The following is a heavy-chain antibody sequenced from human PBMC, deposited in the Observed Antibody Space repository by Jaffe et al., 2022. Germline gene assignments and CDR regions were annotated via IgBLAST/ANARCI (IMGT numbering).Heavy chain of an antibody. J-gene: IGHJ5*02. CDR3: ARGGIAAAGSNWFDP. V-gene: IGHV3-7*05. Sequence: EVQLVESGGGLVQPGGSLRLSCAASGFTFSSYWMSWVRQAPGKGLEWVANIKQDGSEKYYVDSVKGRFTISRDNAKNSLYLQMNSLRAEDTAVYYCARGGIAAAGSNWFDPWGQGTLVTVSS. D-gene: IGHD6-13*01. CDR1: GFTFSSYW. CDR2: IKQDGSEK.